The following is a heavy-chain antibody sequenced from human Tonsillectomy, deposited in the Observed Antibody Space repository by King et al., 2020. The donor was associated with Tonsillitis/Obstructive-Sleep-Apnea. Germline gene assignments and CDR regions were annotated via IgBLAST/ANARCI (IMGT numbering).Heavy chain of an antibody. CDR2: SIPIFGTA. CDR3: ARDLRPRPYSGSYYY. Sequence: QLVQSGAEVKKPGSSVKVSCKASGGTFSSYAISWVRQAPGQGLEWMGGSIPIFGTANYAQKFQGRVTITADESTSTAYMELSSLRSEDTAVYYCARDLRPRPYSGSYYYWGQGTLVTVSS. D-gene: IGHD1-26*01. CDR1: GGTFSSYA. V-gene: IGHV1-69*12. J-gene: IGHJ4*02.